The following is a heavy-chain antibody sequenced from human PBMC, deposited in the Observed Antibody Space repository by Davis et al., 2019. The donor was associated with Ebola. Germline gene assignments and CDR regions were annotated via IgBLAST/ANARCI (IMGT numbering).Heavy chain of an antibody. CDR2: IDTDGTTT. V-gene: IGHV3-74*01. J-gene: IGHJ4*02. CDR1: GFTFSSYW. Sequence: GESLKISCAASGFTFSSYWMHWVRQAPGKGLVWVSLIDTDGTTTTYADSVKGRFTISRDNAKNSLYLQMNSLRAEDTAVYYCANLEWVNPDYWGQGVVVTVSS. D-gene: IGHD3-3*01. CDR3: ANLEWVNPDY.